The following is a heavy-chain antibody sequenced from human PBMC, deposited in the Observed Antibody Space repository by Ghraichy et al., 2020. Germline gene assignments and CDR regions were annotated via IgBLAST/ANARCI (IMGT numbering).Heavy chain of an antibody. D-gene: IGHD1-26*01. CDR1: GGSINSGW. V-gene: IGHV4-4*02. J-gene: IGHJ4*02. Sequence: GYLRLSCAVSGGSINSGWWTWVRQPPGKGLEWIGEIYHDGTTHYNPSLNGRLTISMDNTKTQFSLSLNSVTAADTAVYYCARKFDGRDCWGQGTLVTVSS. CDR3: ARKFDGRDC. CDR2: IYHDGTT.